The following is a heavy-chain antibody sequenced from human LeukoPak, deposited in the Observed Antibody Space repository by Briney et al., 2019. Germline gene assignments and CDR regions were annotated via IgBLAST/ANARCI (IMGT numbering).Heavy chain of an antibody. V-gene: IGHV3-30-3*01. J-gene: IGHJ4*02. CDR1: GFTFSSYA. CDR3: ARDLYVWGSYRYIFDY. D-gene: IGHD3-16*02. CDR2: ISYDGSNK. Sequence: GGSLRLSCAASGFTFSSYAMHWVRQAPGKGLEWVAVISYDGSNKYYADSVKGRFTISRDNSKNTLYLQMNSLRAEDTAVYYCARDLYVWGSYRYIFDYWGQGTLVTVSS.